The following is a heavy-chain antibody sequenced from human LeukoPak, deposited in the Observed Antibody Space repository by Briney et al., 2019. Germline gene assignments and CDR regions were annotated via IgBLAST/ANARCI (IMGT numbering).Heavy chain of an antibody. CDR2: ISYNSDTI. CDR3: AKDYCGGDCYSGWYFDL. D-gene: IGHD2-21*02. J-gene: IGHJ2*01. V-gene: IGHV3-9*01. CDR1: GFTFDDYA. Sequence: GGSLRLSCAASGFTFDDYAMHWVRQAPGKGLEWVSGISYNSDTIAYADSVKGRFTVSRDNAKNSLYLQMNSLRAEDTALYYCAKDYCGGDCYSGWYFDLWGRGTLVTVSS.